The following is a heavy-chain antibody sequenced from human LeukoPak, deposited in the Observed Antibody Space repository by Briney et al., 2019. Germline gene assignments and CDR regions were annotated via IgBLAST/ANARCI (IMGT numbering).Heavy chain of an antibody. CDR3: ARESMGHDFWSGYYQERSDY. J-gene: IGHJ4*02. CDR1: GYTFTSYG. CDR2: ISAYNGNT. V-gene: IGHV1-18*01. Sequence: GASVKVSCKASGYTFTSYGISWVRQAPGQGLEWMGWISAYNGNTNYAQKLQGRVTMTTDTSTSTAYMELRSLGSDNTAVYYCARESMGHDFWSGYYQERSDYWGQGTLVTVSS. D-gene: IGHD3-3*01.